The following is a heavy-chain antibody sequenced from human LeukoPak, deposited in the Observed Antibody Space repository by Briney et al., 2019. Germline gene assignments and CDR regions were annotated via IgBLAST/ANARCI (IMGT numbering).Heavy chain of an antibody. D-gene: IGHD3-3*01. CDR3: ARGGYDFWSGYYSNWFDP. Sequence: SETLSLTCTVSGVSISSGGYYWSWIRQHPGKGLEWIGYIYYSGSTYYNPSLKSRVTISVDTSKNQFSLKLSSVTAADTAVYYCARGGYDFWSGYYSNWFDPWGQGTLVTVSS. J-gene: IGHJ5*02. CDR1: GVSISSGGYY. V-gene: IGHV4-31*03. CDR2: IYYSGST.